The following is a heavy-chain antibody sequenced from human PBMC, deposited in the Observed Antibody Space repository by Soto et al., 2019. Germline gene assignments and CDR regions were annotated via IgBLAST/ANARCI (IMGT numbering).Heavy chain of an antibody. CDR2: ISSDSRTI. CDR1: GFSLSDYA. Sequence: WGSLRLSCVASGFSLSDYAVNWVRQAPGKGLEWVSFISSDSRTIYYADSVEGRFTVSRDNARNSVSLQMDSLRDEDAAVYYCARIKLVEWFFINVDVYDMDVWGLGTPVTVSS. V-gene: IGHV3-48*02. D-gene: IGHD3-3*01. J-gene: IGHJ6*02. CDR3: ARIKLVEWFFINVDVYDMDV.